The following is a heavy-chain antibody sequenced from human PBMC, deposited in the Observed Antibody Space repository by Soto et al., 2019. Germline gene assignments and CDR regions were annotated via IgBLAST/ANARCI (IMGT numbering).Heavy chain of an antibody. CDR1: GGSFSGYY. Sequence: QVQLQQWGAGLLKPSETLSLTCAVYGGSFSGYYWSWIRQPPGKGLEWIGEINHSGSTNYNPSLKSRVTISVDTSKNQFSLKLSSVTAADTAVYYCARGGGYSSSPPFDYWGQGTLVTVSS. D-gene: IGHD6-6*01. J-gene: IGHJ4*02. CDR2: INHSGST. CDR3: ARGGGYSSSPPFDY. V-gene: IGHV4-34*01.